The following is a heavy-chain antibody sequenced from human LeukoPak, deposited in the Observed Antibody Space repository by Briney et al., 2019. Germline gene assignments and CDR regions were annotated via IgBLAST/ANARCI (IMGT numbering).Heavy chain of an antibody. J-gene: IGHJ4*02. CDR1: GGSISSSGYH. V-gene: IGHV4-39*01. CDR3: ARGSQVDDFWSGYRAPLDY. CDR2: IYYSGSA. Sequence: PSETLSLTCTVSGGSISSSGYHWSWIRQPPGKGLEWIGTIYYSGSAYYNPSLKTQVTISVDTSKNQFSLKLSSVTAADTAVYFCARGSQVDDFWSGYRAPLDYWGQGTLVTVSS. D-gene: IGHD3-3*01.